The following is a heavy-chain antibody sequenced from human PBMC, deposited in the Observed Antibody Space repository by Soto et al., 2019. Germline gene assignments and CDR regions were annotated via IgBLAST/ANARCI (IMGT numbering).Heavy chain of an antibody. Sequence: QVQLVQSGAEVKKPGASVKVSCKTSGYTFTSYDINWVRQATGQGLEWMGWMNPNSGNTAYAQKFQGRVTMTRNTSISTANMELSSLRSDDTAVYYCERERFSGAFDIWSQGTMVTVSS. CDR2: MNPNSGNT. D-gene: IGHD1-26*01. V-gene: IGHV1-8*01. CDR1: GYTFTSYD. J-gene: IGHJ3*02. CDR3: ERERFSGAFDI.